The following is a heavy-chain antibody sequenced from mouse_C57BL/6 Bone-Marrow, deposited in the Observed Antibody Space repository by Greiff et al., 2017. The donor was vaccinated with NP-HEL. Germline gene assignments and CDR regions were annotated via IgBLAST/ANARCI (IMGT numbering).Heavy chain of an antibody. J-gene: IGHJ1*03. CDR2: IYPGSGST. CDR3: ARGDWYFDV. V-gene: IGHV1-55*01. CDR1: GYTFTSYW. Sequence: QVQLQQPGAELVKPGASVKMSCKASGYTFTSYWITWVKQRPGQGLEWIGDIYPGSGSTKYNEKFKGKATLTVDTSASTAYMELHSLTSEGSAVYFCARGDWYFDVWGTGTTVTVSS.